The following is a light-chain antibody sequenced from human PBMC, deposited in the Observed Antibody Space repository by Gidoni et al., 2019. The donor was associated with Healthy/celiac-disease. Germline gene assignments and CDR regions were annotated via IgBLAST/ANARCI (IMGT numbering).Light chain of an antibody. CDR1: SSNIGAGYD. V-gene: IGLV1-40*01. J-gene: IGLJ1*01. CDR2: GNS. Sequence: QSVLTQPPSVSGAPGQRVTISCTGSSSNIGAGYDVHWYQQLPGTAPKPLIYGNSNRPSGVPDRFSGSKSGTSASLAITGLQAEDEADYYGQSYDSSLSGYVFGTGTKVTAL. CDR3: QSYDSSLSGYV.